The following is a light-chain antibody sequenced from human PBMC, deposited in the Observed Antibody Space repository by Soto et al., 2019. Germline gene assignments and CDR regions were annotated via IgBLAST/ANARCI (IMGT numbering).Light chain of an antibody. V-gene: IGLV4-69*01. CDR1: SGHTSYG. CDR2: VNSDGSH. CDR3: QAWGTGIRV. J-gene: IGLJ1*01. Sequence: QPVLTQSPSASASLGASVKLTCTLSSGHTSYGIAWHQQQPVKGPRYLMKVNSDGSHTKGDGIPDRFSGSTSGAEYYLTISSLQSEDEADYYCQAWGTGIRVFGTGTKLTVL.